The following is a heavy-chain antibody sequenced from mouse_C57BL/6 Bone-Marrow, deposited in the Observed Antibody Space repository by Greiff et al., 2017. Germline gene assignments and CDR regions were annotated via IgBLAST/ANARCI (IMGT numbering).Heavy chain of an antibody. J-gene: IGHJ4*01. CDR2: IDPANGYT. D-gene: IGHD2-3*01. Sequence: VQLKESVAELVRPGASVKLSCTASGFNIKNTYMHWVKQRSEHGLEWIGRIDPANGYTKYAPKIPGKATITADTSSNTAYRQLCILTSEDTASYYWARSDGYLFYAMDYWGQGTSVTVSS. CDR1: GFNIKNTY. V-gene: IGHV14-3*01. CDR3: ARSDGYLFYAMDY.